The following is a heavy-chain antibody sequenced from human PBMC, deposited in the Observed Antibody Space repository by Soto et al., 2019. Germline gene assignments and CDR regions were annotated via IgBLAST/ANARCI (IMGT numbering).Heavy chain of an antibody. Sequence: LRLSCAASGFTFSSYLMSWVRQAPGKGLEWVANIKQDGSEKYYVDSVKGRFTISRDNAKNSLYLQMNSLRAEDTAVYYCAREGAFELSYSNYVYDYYYGMDVWGQGTTVTVSS. V-gene: IGHV3-7*01. CDR1: GFTFSSYL. CDR2: IKQDGSEK. D-gene: IGHD4-4*01. CDR3: AREGAFELSYSNYVYDYYYGMDV. J-gene: IGHJ6*02.